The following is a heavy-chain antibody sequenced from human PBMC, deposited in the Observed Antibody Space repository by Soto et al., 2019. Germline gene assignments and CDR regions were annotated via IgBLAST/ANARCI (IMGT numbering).Heavy chain of an antibody. CDR1: GGTFSTYP. Sequence: QVQLVQSGAEVRMPGSSVKVSCKASGGTFSTYPINWVRQAPGQGLEWMGGIIPLFGTTNYAQKFKGRVTITADESTSTAYMELSSLRDEDAAVYYCARGATHGSSWYFWFDPWGQGTLVTVSS. J-gene: IGHJ5*02. V-gene: IGHV1-69*01. D-gene: IGHD6-13*01. CDR2: IIPLFGTT. CDR3: ARGATHGSSWYFWFDP.